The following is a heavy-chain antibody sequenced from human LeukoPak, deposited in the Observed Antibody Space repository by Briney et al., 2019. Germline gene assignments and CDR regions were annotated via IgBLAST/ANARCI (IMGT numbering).Heavy chain of an antibody. Sequence: PSETLSLTCNVSGYTMNSGYYWSWIRQTPENGLEWIGETTHCGSTDYNPSLKSRVSVSVDTSKNQFSLRLTSVTAADTAVYARGPAYSWLRSGSVCFFDFWGQGVLVTVSS. CDR1: GYTMNSGYY. CDR3: GPAYSWLRSGSVCFFDF. D-gene: IGHD3-10*01. CDR2: TTHCGST. V-gene: IGHV4-34*08. J-gene: IGHJ4*02.